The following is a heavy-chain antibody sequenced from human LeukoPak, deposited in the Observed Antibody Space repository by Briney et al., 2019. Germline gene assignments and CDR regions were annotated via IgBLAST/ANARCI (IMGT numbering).Heavy chain of an antibody. D-gene: IGHD3-16*01. Sequence: ESGRSLRLSCAASGFTFDDYAMHWVRQAPGKGLEWVSGISWNSGIIGYGDSVKGRFTISRDNARNTLYLQMNSLRAEDTALYYCARTSPTSHFDFWGQGTLVTVSS. CDR3: ARTSPTSHFDF. J-gene: IGHJ4*02. V-gene: IGHV3-9*01. CDR1: GFTFDDYA. CDR2: ISWNSGII.